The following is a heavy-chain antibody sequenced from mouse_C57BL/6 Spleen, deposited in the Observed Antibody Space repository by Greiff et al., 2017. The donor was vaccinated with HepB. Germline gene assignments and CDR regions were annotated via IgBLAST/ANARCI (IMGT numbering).Heavy chain of an antibody. CDR3: ARAGWDGDYFDY. V-gene: IGHV1-4*01. CDR1: GYTFTSYT. J-gene: IGHJ2*01. D-gene: IGHD4-1*01. CDR2: INPSSGYT. Sequence: QVQLQQSGAELARPGASVKMSCKASGYTFTSYTMHWVKQRPGQGLEWIGYINPSSGYTKYNQKFKDKATLTADKSSSTAYMQLSSLTSEDSAVYYCARAGWDGDYFDYWGQGTTLTVSS.